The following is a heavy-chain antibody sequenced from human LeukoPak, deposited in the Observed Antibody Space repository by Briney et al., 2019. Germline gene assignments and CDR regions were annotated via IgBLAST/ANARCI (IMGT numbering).Heavy chain of an antibody. CDR2: INPSGGTT. CDR1: GYTFTSYY. Sequence: ASVKVSCKASGYTFTSYYMQWVRQAPGQGLEWMGIINPSGGTTSYAHKFQGRVTMTRDMSTSTVYMELSSLRSEDTAVYFCARVVVPAAHGDYWGRGTLVTVSS. D-gene: IGHD2-2*01. CDR3: ARVVVPAAHGDY. V-gene: IGHV1-46*01. J-gene: IGHJ4*02.